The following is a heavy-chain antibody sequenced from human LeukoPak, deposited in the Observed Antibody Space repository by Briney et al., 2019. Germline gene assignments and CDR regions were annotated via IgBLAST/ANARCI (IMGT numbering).Heavy chain of an antibody. CDR3: AREIRDIAARQPWYY. J-gene: IGHJ4*02. V-gene: IGHV4-38-2*02. CDR1: GYSIRSGYD. CDR2: IYHSGST. D-gene: IGHD6-6*01. Sequence: SETLSLTCTVSGYSIRSGYDWGWIRQPPGKGVEWIGSIYHSGSTYYNPSLKRRVTISVDTSKNQFSLQLTSLTAADTAVYYCAREIRDIAARQPWYYWGQGTLVTVSS.